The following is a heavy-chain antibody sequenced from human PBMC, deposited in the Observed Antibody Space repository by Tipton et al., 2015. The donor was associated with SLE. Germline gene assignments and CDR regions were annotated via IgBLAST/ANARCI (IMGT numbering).Heavy chain of an antibody. Sequence: TLSLTCTVSGGSISSYYWSWIRQPPGKGLEWIGYIYYSGSTNYNPFLKSRVTISVDTSKNQFSLKLSSVTAADTAVYYCARAPRLGAFDIWGQGTMVTVSS. CDR2: IYYSGST. V-gene: IGHV4-59*08. D-gene: IGHD6-19*01. CDR3: ARAPRLGAFDI. J-gene: IGHJ3*02. CDR1: GGSISSYY.